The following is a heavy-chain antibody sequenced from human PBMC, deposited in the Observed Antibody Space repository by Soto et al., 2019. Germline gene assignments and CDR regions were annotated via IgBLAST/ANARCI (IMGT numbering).Heavy chain of an antibody. CDR2: IWYDGSNK. J-gene: IGHJ4*02. CDR3: ARDMYRSSWDFDY. D-gene: IGHD6-13*01. Sequence: QVQLVESGGGVVQPGRSLRLSCAASGFTFSSYGMHWVRQAPGKGLEWVAVIWYDGSNKYYADSVKGRFTISRDNSKNTLYLQMNSLRAEDTAVYYCARDMYRSSWDFDYWGQGTLVTVSS. CDR1: GFTFSSYG. V-gene: IGHV3-33*01.